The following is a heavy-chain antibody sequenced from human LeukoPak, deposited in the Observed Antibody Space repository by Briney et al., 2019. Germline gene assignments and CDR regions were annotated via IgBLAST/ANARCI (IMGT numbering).Heavy chain of an antibody. V-gene: IGHV4-59*01. J-gene: IGHJ4*02. CDR2: IYHSGST. Sequence: SETLSLTCTLSGGSISTYYWCWIRQPPGKGLEWIGYIYHSGSTNYNPSLKSRVTISVDTSKNQLSLKLSSVTAADTAVYYCARGGGYASPIGYWGQGALVTVSS. CDR1: GGSISTYY. CDR3: ARGGGYASPIGY. D-gene: IGHD5-12*01.